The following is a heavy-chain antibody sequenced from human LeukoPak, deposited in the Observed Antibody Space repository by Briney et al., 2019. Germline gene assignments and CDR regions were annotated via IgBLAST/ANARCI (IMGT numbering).Heavy chain of an antibody. CDR2: ISGSGGST. CDR1: GFAFSSYA. D-gene: IGHD3-22*01. J-gene: IGHJ3*02. Sequence: GGSLRLSCAASGFAFSSYAMSWVRQAPGKGLEWVSAISGSGGSTYYADSVKGRFTISRDNSKNTLYLQMNSLRAEDTAVYYCAKDHHHHAYYYDSSGYYYKSAFDIWGQGTMVTVSS. V-gene: IGHV3-23*01. CDR3: AKDHHHHAYYYDSSGYYYKSAFDI.